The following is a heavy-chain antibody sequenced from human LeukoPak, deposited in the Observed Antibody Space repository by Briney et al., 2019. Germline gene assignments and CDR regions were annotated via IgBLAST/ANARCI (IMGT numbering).Heavy chain of an antibody. V-gene: IGHV1-18*01. Sequence: GTVTVSCKASGYAFTSSGFSWGRQAPGQGLEWMGWISPYNGNTNYAQTLQGRVTMTPETSTSTPYIEVRSLRSDDTAVYYCARIPIVVVPLGSLDYWGEGTLVTVSS. CDR1: GYAFTSSG. CDR3: ARIPIVVVPLGSLDY. CDR2: ISPYNGNT. J-gene: IGHJ4*02. D-gene: IGHD2-2*01.